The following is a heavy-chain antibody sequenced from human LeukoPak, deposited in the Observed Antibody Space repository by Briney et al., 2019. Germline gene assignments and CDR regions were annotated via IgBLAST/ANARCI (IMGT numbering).Heavy chain of an antibody. CDR2: IKQDGSEK. V-gene: IGHV3-7*01. J-gene: IGHJ4*02. CDR1: EFIFSGYW. CDR3: ARDGFVGAADY. D-gene: IGHD6-13*01. Sequence: GGSLRLSCAASEFIFSGYWMNWVRQAPGKGLEWVANIKQDGSEKQYVDSVRGRFTISRDNAKDSLYLQMNSLRVEDTAVNYCARDGFVGAADYWGQGTLVTVSS.